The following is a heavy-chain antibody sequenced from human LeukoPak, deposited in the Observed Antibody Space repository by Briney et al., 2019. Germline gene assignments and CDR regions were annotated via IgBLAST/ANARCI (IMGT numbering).Heavy chain of an antibody. CDR3: ARFQIENCGVGSCEPCDY. V-gene: IGHV4-34*01. D-gene: IGHD2-15*01. CDR1: FISDYI. Sequence: FISDYIWWVLHKPARKVVGLVGVFNHGGNTNYNPFLKGRVTISVDTSKNHFYLQLTCVTAADTAMYYCARFQIENCGVGSCEPCDYWGQGTLVTVSS. CDR2: FNHGGNT. J-gene: IGHJ4*02.